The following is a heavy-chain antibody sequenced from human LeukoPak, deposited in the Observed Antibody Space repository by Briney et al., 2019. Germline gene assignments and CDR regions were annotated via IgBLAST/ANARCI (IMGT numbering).Heavy chain of an antibody. CDR2: ISGSGGST. Sequence: SGGSLRLSCAASGFTFSSYGMSWVRQAPGKGLEWVSAISGSGGSTYYADSVKGRFTISRDNSKNTLYLQMNSLRAEDTAVFYCAKDRAWLQYWSWGQGALVTVSS. CDR1: GFTFSSYG. D-gene: IGHD4-11*01. V-gene: IGHV3-23*01. J-gene: IGHJ4*02. CDR3: AKDRAWLQYWS.